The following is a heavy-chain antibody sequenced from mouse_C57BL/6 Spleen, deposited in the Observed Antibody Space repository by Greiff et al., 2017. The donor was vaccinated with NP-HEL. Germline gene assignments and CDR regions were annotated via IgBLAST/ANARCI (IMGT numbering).Heavy chain of an antibody. V-gene: IGHV1-72*01. CDR2: IDPNRGGT. Sequence: QVQLQQPGAELVKPGASVKLSCKASGYTFTSYWMHWVKQRPGRGLEWIGRIDPNRGGTKYNEKFKSKATLTVDKPSSTAYMQLSSLTSEDSAVYYCARPLYYGNGGYFDYWGQGTTLTVSS. CDR1: GYTFTSYW. J-gene: IGHJ2*01. CDR3: ARPLYYGNGGYFDY. D-gene: IGHD2-1*01.